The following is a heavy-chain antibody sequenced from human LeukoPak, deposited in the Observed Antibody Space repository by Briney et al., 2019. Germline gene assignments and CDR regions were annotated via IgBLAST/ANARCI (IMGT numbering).Heavy chain of an antibody. J-gene: IGHJ4*02. V-gene: IGHV4-59*01. Sequence: SETLSLTCTVPGGSISSYYWSWIRQPAGKGLEWIGYIYYSGSTNYNPSLKSRVTISVDTSKNQFSLKLSSVTAADTAVYYCARGLRYFDWLLSYWGQGTLVTVSS. D-gene: IGHD3-9*01. CDR1: GGSISSYY. CDR3: ARGLRYFDWLLSY. CDR2: IYYSGST.